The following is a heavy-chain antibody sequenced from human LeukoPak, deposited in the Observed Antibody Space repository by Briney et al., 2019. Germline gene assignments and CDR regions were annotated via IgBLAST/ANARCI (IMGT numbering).Heavy chain of an antibody. J-gene: IGHJ4*02. CDR1: GYTFTSYA. D-gene: IGHD6-13*01. CDR2: INAGNGNT. V-gene: IGHV1-3*01. CDR3: ARGWRVAAAGSSLDY. Sequence: AASVKVSCKASGYTFTSYAIHWVRQAPGQRLEWMGWINAGNGNTKYSQKYQGRVTITRDTSASTAYMELSSLRSEDTAVYYCARGWRVAAAGSSLDYWGQGTLVTVSS.